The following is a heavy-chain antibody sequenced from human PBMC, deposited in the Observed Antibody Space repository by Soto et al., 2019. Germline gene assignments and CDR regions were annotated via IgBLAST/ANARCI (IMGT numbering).Heavy chain of an antibody. CDR3: ASQPGSSGLNWFDP. J-gene: IGHJ5*02. CDR1: GFTFSSYS. CDR2: ISSSSSYI. Sequence: SLGLSCAASGFTFSSYSMNWVRQAPGKGLEWVSSISSSSSYIYYADSVKGRFTISRDNAKNSLYLQMNSLRAEDTAVYYCASQPGSSGLNWFDPWGQGTLVTVSS. V-gene: IGHV3-21*01. D-gene: IGHD6-19*01.